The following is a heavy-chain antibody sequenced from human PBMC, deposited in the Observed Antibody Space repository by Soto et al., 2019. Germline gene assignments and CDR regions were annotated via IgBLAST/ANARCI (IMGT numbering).Heavy chain of an antibody. J-gene: IGHJ6*02. CDR3: AKGLFAAAENVRGGRDA. D-gene: IGHD3-3*01. CDR1: GFPFSSYG. CDR2: TSYDLRNT. Sequence: QVQVVESGGGVVQPGTSLRLSCIASGFPFSSYGMHWVRQAPGKGLEWVGLTSYDLRNTYYADSVKGRFTISRDNSQNTILLQMNTLRAEDTAVSYCAKGLFAAAENVRGGRDARGHWTTVIVCS. V-gene: IGHV3-30*18.